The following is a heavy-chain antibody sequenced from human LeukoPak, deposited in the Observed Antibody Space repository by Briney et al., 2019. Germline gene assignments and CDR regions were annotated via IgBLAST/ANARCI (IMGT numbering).Heavy chain of an antibody. V-gene: IGHV3-23*01. J-gene: IGHJ2*01. D-gene: IGHD6-19*01. CDR2: ISGSGGST. CDR1: GFTFSSYA. Sequence: GGSLRLSCAASGFTFSSYAMSWVRQAPGKGLEWVSAISGSGGSTYYADSVKGRFTISRDNSKNTLYLQMNSLRAEDTAVYYCAKDRIAVAGKGDWYFDLWGRGTLVTVSS. CDR3: AKDRIAVAGKGDWYFDL.